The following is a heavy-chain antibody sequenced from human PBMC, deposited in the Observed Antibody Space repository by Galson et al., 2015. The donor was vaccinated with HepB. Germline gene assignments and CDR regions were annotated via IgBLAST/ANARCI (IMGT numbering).Heavy chain of an antibody. D-gene: IGHD3-10*01. Sequence: SLRLSCAASGFTFSSYAMHWVRQAPGKGLEWVAVISYDGSNKYYADSVKGRFTISRDNSKNTLYLQMNSLRAEDTAVYYCARDRGLRGPGSYSRMDVWGQGTTVTVSS. CDR3: ARDRGLRGPGSYSRMDV. J-gene: IGHJ6*02. V-gene: IGHV3-30*04. CDR2: ISYDGSNK. CDR1: GFTFSSYA.